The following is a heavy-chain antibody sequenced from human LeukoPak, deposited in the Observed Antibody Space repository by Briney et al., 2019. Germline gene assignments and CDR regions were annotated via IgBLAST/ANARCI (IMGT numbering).Heavy chain of an antibody. Sequence: ASVKVPCKASVYIFTGHYMHWVRPAPGQGLEWMGWINPNSGGIKYAQKFQGSVNMTRDTAISTTYMELRRLTSDDTAVYYCARDISAGIYMYEYWGEGSLVTVSS. CDR1: VYIFTGHY. CDR2: INPNSGGI. V-gene: IGHV1-2*02. J-gene: IGHJ4*02. CDR3: ARDISAGIYMYEY. D-gene: IGHD2-15*01.